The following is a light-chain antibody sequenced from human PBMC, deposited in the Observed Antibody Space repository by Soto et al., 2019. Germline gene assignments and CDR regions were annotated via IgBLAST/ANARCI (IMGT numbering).Light chain of an antibody. CDR3: QQYDNWPHT. Sequence: EMVMTQSPATLSVSPGERATLSCRASQNLSRNLAWYQQQPGQAPRRLIYGASTMATGITARFSVSGSGTDFTLTISSLQSEDFAVYYCQQYDNWPHTFGQGTKLEIK. J-gene: IGKJ2*01. V-gene: IGKV3-15*01. CDR2: GAS. CDR1: QNLSRN.